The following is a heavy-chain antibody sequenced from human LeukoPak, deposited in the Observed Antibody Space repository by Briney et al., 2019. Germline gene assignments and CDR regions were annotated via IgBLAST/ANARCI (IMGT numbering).Heavy chain of an antibody. J-gene: IGHJ4*02. CDR2: ISGSGDNT. CDR1: GFTFSSYA. Sequence: GGSLRLSCAASGFTFSSYAMSWVRQAPGKGLEWVSVISGSGDNTYYADSVEGRFTISRDNAKNTLYLQMNSLKAEDTAVYYCATSLGPLTEYWGQGTLVTVPS. V-gene: IGHV3-23*01. CDR3: ATSLGPLTEY. D-gene: IGHD7-27*01.